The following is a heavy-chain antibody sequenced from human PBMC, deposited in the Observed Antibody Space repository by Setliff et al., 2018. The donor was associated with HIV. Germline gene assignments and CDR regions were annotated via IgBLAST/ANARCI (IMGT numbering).Heavy chain of an antibody. D-gene: IGHD4-4*01. CDR2: IYYNVNN. J-gene: IGHJ4*02. V-gene: IGHV4-59*11. CDR1: GVSISSQY. CDR3: TTGGSMTTMTT. Sequence: SETLSLTCAVSGVSISSQYWSWIRQPPGKGLEWIGFIYYNVNNNYNPSLKSRVSISIDTSKNRFSLTLTSATAADTAVYYCTTGGSMTTMTTWGQGTLVTVSS.